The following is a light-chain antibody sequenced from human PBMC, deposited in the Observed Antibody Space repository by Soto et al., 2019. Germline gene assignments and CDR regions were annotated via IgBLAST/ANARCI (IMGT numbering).Light chain of an antibody. CDR1: SSNIGAGYD. J-gene: IGLJ3*02. CDR2: GNS. Sequence: QPVLTQPPSVSGAPGQRVTISCTGSSSNIGAGYDVHWYQQLPGTAPKLLIYGNSNRPSGVPDRFSGSKSGTSASLALTGLKAEDEADYYCQSYDSSLSGSVFGGGTKLTVL. CDR3: QSYDSSLSGSV. V-gene: IGLV1-40*01.